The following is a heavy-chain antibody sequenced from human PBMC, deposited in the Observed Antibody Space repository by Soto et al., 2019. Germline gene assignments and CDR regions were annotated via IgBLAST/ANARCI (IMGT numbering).Heavy chain of an antibody. Sequence: EVQLVESGGGLVQPGGSLRLSCAASGFTFSTYGMNWVRQAPGKGLEWVSYISSSSTTIYYADSVKGRLAIFRDNAKNSLYLQMNSLREEDTAVYYCARGSQWTSPEYWGQGTLVTVSS. J-gene: IGHJ4*02. CDR1: GFTFSTYG. V-gene: IGHV3-48*02. CDR3: ARGSQWTSPEY. D-gene: IGHD6-19*01. CDR2: ISSSSTTI.